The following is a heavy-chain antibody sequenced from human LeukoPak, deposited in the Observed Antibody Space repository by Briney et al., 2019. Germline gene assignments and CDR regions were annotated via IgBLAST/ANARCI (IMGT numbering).Heavy chain of an antibody. CDR3: ARVGSSGWYVHPTLDY. Sequence: ASVKVSCKASEYTFTAYYIHWVRQGPGQGLEWMGWINPNSGYTKYGQKFQGRVTMTRDTSINTAYMEVTGLISDDTAVYYCARVGSSGWYVHPTLDYWGQGTLVTVSS. V-gene: IGHV1-2*02. CDR1: EYTFTAYY. CDR2: INPNSGYT. J-gene: IGHJ4*02. D-gene: IGHD6-19*01.